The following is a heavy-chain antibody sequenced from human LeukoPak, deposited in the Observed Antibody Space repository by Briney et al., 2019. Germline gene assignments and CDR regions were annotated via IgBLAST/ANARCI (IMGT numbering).Heavy chain of an antibody. J-gene: IGHJ4*02. V-gene: IGHV3-23*01. CDR3: AKGDYDILTGLYYFDY. CDR1: GFTFSSYA. CDR2: ISGSGGST. D-gene: IGHD3-9*01. Sequence: GSLRLSCAASGFTFSSYAMSWVRQAPGKGLEWVSAISGSGGSTYYADSVKGRFTISRDNSKNTLYLQMNSLRAEDTAVYYCAKGDYDILTGLYYFDYWGQGTLVTVSS.